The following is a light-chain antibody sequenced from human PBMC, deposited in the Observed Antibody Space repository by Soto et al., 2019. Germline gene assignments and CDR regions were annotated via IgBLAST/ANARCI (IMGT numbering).Light chain of an antibody. CDR2: EVT. CDR3: SSYAGRDTGL. Sequence: QSALTQPPSASGSPGQSVTISCTGASNDIGGYNYVSWDQHHPGKVPKLMIYEVTRRPSRVPYGFSGSRSGNTASLTISGLQLEDEADYYCSSYAGRDTGLLGTGTKVTVL. V-gene: IGLV2-8*01. CDR1: SNDIGGYNY. J-gene: IGLJ1*01.